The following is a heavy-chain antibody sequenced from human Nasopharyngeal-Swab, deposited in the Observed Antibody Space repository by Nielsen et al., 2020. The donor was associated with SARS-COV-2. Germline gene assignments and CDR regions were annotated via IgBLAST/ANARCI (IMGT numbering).Heavy chain of an antibody. Sequence: GGSLRLSCKGSGSNFINYWIGWVRQMPGKGLEWMGLVYGGDSDVRYSPSFRGQVTISADKSITTAYLQWSSLRASDTAIYYCARPSEFGMGVWGQGTTVSVSS. V-gene: IGHV5-51*01. D-gene: IGHD1-14*01. CDR1: GSNFINYW. CDR3: ARPSEFGMGV. CDR2: VYGGDSDV. J-gene: IGHJ6*02.